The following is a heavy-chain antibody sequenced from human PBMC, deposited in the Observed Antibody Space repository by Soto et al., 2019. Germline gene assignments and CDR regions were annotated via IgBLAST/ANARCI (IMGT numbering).Heavy chain of an antibody. CDR3: AKASTTTVTLDYFDY. D-gene: IGHD4-17*01. Sequence: GGSLRLSCAASGFTFSSYWMHWVRQAPGKGLVWVSRINSDGTITSHADSVKGRFTVSRDNAKNTVYLQMSSLRAEDTAVYYCAKASTTTVTLDYFDYWGLGTLVTVSS. J-gene: IGHJ4*02. V-gene: IGHV3-74*01. CDR1: GFTFSSYW. CDR2: INSDGTIT.